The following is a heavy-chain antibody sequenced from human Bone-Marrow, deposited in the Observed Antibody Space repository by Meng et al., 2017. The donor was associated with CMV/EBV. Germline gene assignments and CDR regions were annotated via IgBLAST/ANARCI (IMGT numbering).Heavy chain of an antibody. J-gene: IGHJ4*02. CDR3: ARISDSSQYFDY. V-gene: IGHV2-70*20. Sequence: SGPTLVKPTQTLTLTCTFSGFSLSTSGMCVSWVRQPPGKALEWLALIDWDDDKYYSTSLKIRLTISKDTSKNHVVLTITNMDPVDTATYYFARISDSSQYFDYWGQGTLVTVSS. CDR2: IDWDDDK. CDR1: GFSLSTSGMC. D-gene: IGHD6-19*01.